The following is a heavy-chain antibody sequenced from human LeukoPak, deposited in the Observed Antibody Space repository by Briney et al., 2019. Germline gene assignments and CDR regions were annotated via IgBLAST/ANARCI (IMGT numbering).Heavy chain of an antibody. J-gene: IGHJ4*02. CDR2: ISSSSSYI. CDR3: ARDLEYYDFWSGYYTYFDY. V-gene: IGHV3-21*01. Sequence: PGGSLRLSCAASRFTFSSYSMNWVRQAPGKGLEWVSSISSSSSYIYYADSVKGRFTISRDNAKNSLYLQMNSLRAEDMAVYYCARDLEYYDFWSGYYTYFDYWGQGTLVTVSS. D-gene: IGHD3-3*01. CDR1: RFTFSSYS.